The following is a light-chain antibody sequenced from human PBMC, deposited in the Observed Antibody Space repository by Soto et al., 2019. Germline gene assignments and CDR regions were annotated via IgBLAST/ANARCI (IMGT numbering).Light chain of an antibody. CDR3: QQYGSSGT. Sequence: EVVLTQSPGTLSLSPGERATLSCRASQSINSKYLAWYQQKPGQAPRLLIYDASNRATGIPDRFSGSGSGTDFTLTISRLEPEDFAVYYCQQYGSSGTFGQGTKVDI. V-gene: IGKV3-20*01. CDR2: DAS. CDR1: QSINSKY. J-gene: IGKJ1*01.